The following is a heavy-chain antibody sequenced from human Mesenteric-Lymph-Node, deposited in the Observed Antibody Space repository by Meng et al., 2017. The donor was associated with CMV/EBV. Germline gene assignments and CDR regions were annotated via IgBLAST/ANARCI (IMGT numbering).Heavy chain of an antibody. J-gene: IGHJ4*02. CDR3: ARGNNWNDFDL. CDR1: GFTFSSYE. V-gene: IGHV3-48*03. Sequence: GESQKISGAASGFTFSSYEMNWVRQAPGKGLEWVSYISSTSGTIHYADSVKGRFTISRDNAKNSLYLQMNSLRAEDTAVYYCARGNNWNDFDLWGQGTLVTVSS. D-gene: IGHD1-20*01. CDR2: ISSTSGTI.